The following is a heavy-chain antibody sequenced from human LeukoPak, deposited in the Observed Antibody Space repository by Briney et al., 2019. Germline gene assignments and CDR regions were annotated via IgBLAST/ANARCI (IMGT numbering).Heavy chain of an antibody. D-gene: IGHD4-17*01. CDR3: AKDLVDYGDYGYYYYGMDV. CDR2: ISGSGGST. CDR1: GFTFSSYA. Sequence: GGSLRLSCAASGFTFSSYAMSWVRQAPGKGLEWVSAISGSGGSTYYADSVKGRFTISRDNSKNTLYLQMNSLRAEDTAVYYCAKDLVDYGDYGYYYYGMDVWGQGTTVTVSS. V-gene: IGHV3-23*01. J-gene: IGHJ6*02.